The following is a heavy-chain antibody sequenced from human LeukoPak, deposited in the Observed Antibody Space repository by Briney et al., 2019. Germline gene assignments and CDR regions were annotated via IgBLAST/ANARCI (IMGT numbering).Heavy chain of an antibody. CDR3: ARACLLWFGELSSRVWFDP. V-gene: IGHV4-39*07. Sequence: SETLSLTCTVSGGSISSSSYYWGWIRQPPGKGLEWIGSIYYSGSTYYNPSLKSRVTISVDTSKNQFSLKLSSVTAADTAVYYCARACLLWFGELSSRVWFDPWGQGTLVTVSS. CDR2: IYYSGST. J-gene: IGHJ5*02. D-gene: IGHD3-10*01. CDR1: GGSISSSSYY.